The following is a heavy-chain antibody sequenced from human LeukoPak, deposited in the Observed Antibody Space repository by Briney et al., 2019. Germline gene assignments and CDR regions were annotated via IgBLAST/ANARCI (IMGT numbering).Heavy chain of an antibody. CDR3: AKAIRLAVAGRGNAFDM. Sequence: PGGSLRLSCAASEFNFDDYAMHWVRQAPGKGLEWVSGISWNSGSIGYADSVKGRFTISRDNAKNSLYLQMNSLRAEDTALYYCAKAIRLAVAGRGNAFDMWGQGTMVTVSS. CDR1: EFNFDDYA. J-gene: IGHJ3*02. CDR2: ISWNSGSI. D-gene: IGHD6-19*01. V-gene: IGHV3-9*01.